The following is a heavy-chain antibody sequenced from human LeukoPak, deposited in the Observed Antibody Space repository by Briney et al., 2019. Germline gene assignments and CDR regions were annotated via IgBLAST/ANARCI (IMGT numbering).Heavy chain of an antibody. Sequence: ASETLSLTCTVSGGSISSYYWSWIRQPAGKGLEWIGRIYTSGSTNYNPSLKSRVTMSVDTSKNQFPLKLSSVTAADTAVYYCARARGCSSTSCLNWFDPWGQGTLVTVSS. CDR3: ARARGCSSTSCLNWFDP. J-gene: IGHJ5*02. CDR2: IYTSGST. V-gene: IGHV4-4*07. CDR1: GGSISSYY. D-gene: IGHD2-2*01.